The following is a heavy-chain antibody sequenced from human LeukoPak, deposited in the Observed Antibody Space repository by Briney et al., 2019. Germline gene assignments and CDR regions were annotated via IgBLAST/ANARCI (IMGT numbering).Heavy chain of an antibody. Sequence: SETLSLTCTVPGGSISSGSYYWGWIRQPPGKGLEWIGSIYSSGSTYYNSSLKSRVTISIDTSKNQVSLKMSSVTAADTAVYYCAKSGGYGLIDYWGQGTLVTVSS. V-gene: IGHV4-39*01. J-gene: IGHJ4*01. CDR2: IYSSGST. CDR1: GGSISSGSYY. CDR3: AKSGGYGLIDY. D-gene: IGHD6-25*01.